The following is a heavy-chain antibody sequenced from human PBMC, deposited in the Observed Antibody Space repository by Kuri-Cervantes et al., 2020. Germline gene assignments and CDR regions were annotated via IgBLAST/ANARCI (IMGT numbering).Heavy chain of an antibody. J-gene: IGHJ4*02. CDR1: GFTFSDYY. CDR3: ARDGGSDNWYDVPLFDY. CDR2: ISSSGSTI. V-gene: IGHV3-11*01. Sequence: GGSLRLSCAASGFTFSDYYMSWIRQAPGKVLEWVSYISSSGSTIYYADSGKGRFTISRDNAKTSLYLQMNSLRAEDTAVYYCARDGGSDNWYDVPLFDYWGQGTLVTVSS. D-gene: IGHD1-20*01.